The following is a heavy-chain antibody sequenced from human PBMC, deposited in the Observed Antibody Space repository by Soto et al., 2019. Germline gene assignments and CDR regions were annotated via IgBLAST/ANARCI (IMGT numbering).Heavy chain of an antibody. V-gene: IGHV3-48*04. Sequence: GGSLRLSCAASGFTFNSYSMNWVRQAPGKGLEWVSYISSSSTTKYYTDSVKGRFTISRDNAKNSLYLQMNSLRAEDTAVYYCARDLHDYVSFRFDPWGQGTLVTVSS. CDR2: ISSSSTTK. CDR3: ARDLHDYVSFRFDP. CDR1: GFTFNSYS. D-gene: IGHD3-16*01. J-gene: IGHJ5*02.